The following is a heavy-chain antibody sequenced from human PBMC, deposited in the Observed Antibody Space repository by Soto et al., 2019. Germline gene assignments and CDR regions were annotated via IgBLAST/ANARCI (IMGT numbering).Heavy chain of an antibody. V-gene: IGHV4-4*02. J-gene: IGHJ6*02. D-gene: IGHD2-2*01. CDR2: IYHSGTF. Sequence: SETLSRTCAVSGDSVSSSSCWSWVRQAPGKGLEWIGAIYHSGTFNYNPSLASRVSVSVDKSRNQLSLNLKSVTAADTAVYYCVRSVPAATWQYSGMDVWGQGTTVTVSS. CDR3: VRSVPAATWQYSGMDV. CDR1: GDSVSSSSC.